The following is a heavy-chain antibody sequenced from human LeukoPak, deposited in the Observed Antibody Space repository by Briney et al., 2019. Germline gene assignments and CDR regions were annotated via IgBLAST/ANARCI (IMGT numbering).Heavy chain of an antibody. Sequence: GGSLRLSCAASGFTFSSYAMSWVRQAPGKGLDWVSVISGSGGSTFYADSMKGRFTISRDNSKNTLFLQMNSLRVEDTAVYYCAKEVYYFDTSGLYSFAFDIWGQGTMVTVPS. CDR2: ISGSGGST. CDR1: GFTFSSYA. V-gene: IGHV3-23*01. CDR3: AKEVYYFDTSGLYSFAFDI. D-gene: IGHD3-22*01. J-gene: IGHJ3*02.